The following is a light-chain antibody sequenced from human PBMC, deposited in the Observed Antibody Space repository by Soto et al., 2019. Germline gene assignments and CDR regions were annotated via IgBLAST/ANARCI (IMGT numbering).Light chain of an antibody. CDR3: QQYNSYPYT. Sequence: DIQMTQSPSTLSASVGDRVTITCRASQSISSWLAWYQQKPGKAPKLLIYKASSLESGVPSRFSGRRSGTEFTLTISSLQPDDFATYCCQQYNSYPYTFGQGTTLEIK. V-gene: IGKV1-5*03. CDR2: KAS. J-gene: IGKJ2*01. CDR1: QSISSW.